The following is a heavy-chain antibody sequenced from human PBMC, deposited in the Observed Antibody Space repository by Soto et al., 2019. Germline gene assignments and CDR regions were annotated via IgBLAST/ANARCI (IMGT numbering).Heavy chain of an antibody. D-gene: IGHD2-2*01. Sequence: PGGSLRLSCEVSGFNLSGYGMHRVRQAPGKGLEWVAVIWYDGTTKNYADSVKGRFTISRDSSKNTVYLQMDSLKVEDTAVYYCARADGVGFVGPWGQGTLVTVSS. CDR3: ARADGVGFVGP. CDR1: GFNLSGYG. V-gene: IGHV3-33*01. J-gene: IGHJ5*02. CDR2: IWYDGTTK.